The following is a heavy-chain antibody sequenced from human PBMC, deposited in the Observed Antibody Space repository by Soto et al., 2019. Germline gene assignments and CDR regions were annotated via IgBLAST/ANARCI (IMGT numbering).Heavy chain of an antibody. CDR1: GFTFSIYS. CDR3: ARGHDYVDY. J-gene: IGHJ4*02. Sequence: EVQLVASGGGLVQPGGSLRLSCAASGFTFSIYSINWVRQAPGKGLEWVSHISSGSSSIYHAVSVKGRFTISRDNAQNSGYLQMHSLRDEDTAVYYCARGHDYVDYWGRGTLVTVSS. V-gene: IGHV3-48*02. CDR2: ISSGSSSI.